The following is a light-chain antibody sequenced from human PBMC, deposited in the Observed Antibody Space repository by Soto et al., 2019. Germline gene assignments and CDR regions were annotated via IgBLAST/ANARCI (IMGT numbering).Light chain of an antibody. V-gene: IGLV1-40*01. CDR3: QSYDTSLSALYV. CDR2: GNS. J-gene: IGLJ1*01. CDR1: NSNIGAGYD. Sequence: QSVLTQPPSVSGAPGQRVTISYTGSNSNIGAGYDVHWYQLLPGTAPKLLIYGNSNRPSGVPDRFSGSKSGTSASLAITGLQAEDEADYYCQSYDTSLSALYVFGTGTKVTVL.